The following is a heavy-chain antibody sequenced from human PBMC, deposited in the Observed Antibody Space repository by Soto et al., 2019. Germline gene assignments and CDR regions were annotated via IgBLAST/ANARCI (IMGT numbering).Heavy chain of an antibody. Sequence: QVQLVQSGAEEKKPGASVKVSCTASGYTFTSYAIHWVRQAPGQRLEWMGWINAGYGNTKYSQKFQDRVTITRDTSATTVYMELSSLRSEDTAVYYCARIVYDSSGYNRYFDYWGQGTLVTVSS. CDR3: ARIVYDSSGYNRYFDY. J-gene: IGHJ4*02. CDR2: INAGYGNT. D-gene: IGHD3-22*01. CDR1: GYTFTSYA. V-gene: IGHV1-3*05.